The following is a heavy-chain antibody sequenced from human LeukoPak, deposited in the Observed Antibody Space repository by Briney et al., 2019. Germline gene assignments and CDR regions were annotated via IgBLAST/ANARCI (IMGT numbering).Heavy chain of an antibody. CDR2: IIPIFGTA. CDR1: GGTFSSYA. Sequence: SVKVSCKASGGTFSSYAISWVRQAPGQGLEWMGGIIPIFGTANYAQKFQGRVTITADESTSTAYMELSSLRSEDTAVYYCARDKVVTAYNWFDPWGQGTLVTVSS. D-gene: IGHD2-21*02. V-gene: IGHV1-69*13. CDR3: ARDKVVTAYNWFDP. J-gene: IGHJ5*02.